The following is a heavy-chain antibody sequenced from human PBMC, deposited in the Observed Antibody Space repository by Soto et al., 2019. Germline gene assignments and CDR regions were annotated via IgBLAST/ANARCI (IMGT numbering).Heavy chain of an antibody. Sequence: AASVKVSCKASGGTFSSYAISWVRQAPGQGLEWMGGIIPIFGTANYAQKFQGRVTITADESTSTAYMELSSLRSEDTAVYYCARDGAMDYYYYYGMDVWGQGTTVTVSS. J-gene: IGHJ6*02. D-gene: IGHD2-8*01. CDR2: IIPIFGTA. CDR3: ARDGAMDYYYYYGMDV. CDR1: GGTFSSYA. V-gene: IGHV1-69*13.